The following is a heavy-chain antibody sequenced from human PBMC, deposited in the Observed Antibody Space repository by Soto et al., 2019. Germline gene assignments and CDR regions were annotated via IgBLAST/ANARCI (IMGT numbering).Heavy chain of an antibody. Sequence: TLSLTCTVSGGSISSGGYYWSWIRQHPGKGLEWIGYIYYSGSTYYNPSLKSRVIISVDTSKNQFSLKLSSVTAADTAVYYCARDRGSYGSGSCYTWFDPWGQVTLVTVS. J-gene: IGHJ5*02. CDR3: ARDRGSYGSGSCYTWFDP. D-gene: IGHD3-10*01. V-gene: IGHV4-31*03. CDR1: GGSISSGGYY. CDR2: IYYSGST.